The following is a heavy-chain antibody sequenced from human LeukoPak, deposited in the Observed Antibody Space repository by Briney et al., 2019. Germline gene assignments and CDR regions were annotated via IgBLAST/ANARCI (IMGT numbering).Heavy chain of an antibody. CDR1: RFTFSSYS. CDR2: ISSSSSYI. D-gene: IGHD2-15*01. CDR3: ARPVKYCSGGSCYSPFDY. V-gene: IGHV3-21*01. Sequence: PGGSLRLSCAASRFTFSSYSMNWVRQAPGKGLEWVSSISSSSSYIYYADSVKGRFTISRDNAKNSLYLQMNSLRAEDTAVYYCARPVKYCSGGSCYSPFDYWGQGTLVTVSS. J-gene: IGHJ4*02.